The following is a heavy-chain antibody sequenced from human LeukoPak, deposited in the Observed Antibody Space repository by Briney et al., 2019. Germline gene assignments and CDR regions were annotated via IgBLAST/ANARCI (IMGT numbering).Heavy chain of an antibody. D-gene: IGHD6-6*01. CDR2: IYYSGST. CDR3: ASVYSSSSPLFDY. Sequence: SSETLSLTCTVSGGSISSSSYYWGWIRQPPGKGLEWIGSIYYSGSTYYNPSLKSRVTISVDTSKNQFSLKLSSVTAADTAVYYCASVYSSSSPLFDYWGQGTLVTVSS. V-gene: IGHV4-39*07. CDR1: GGSISSSSYY. J-gene: IGHJ4*02.